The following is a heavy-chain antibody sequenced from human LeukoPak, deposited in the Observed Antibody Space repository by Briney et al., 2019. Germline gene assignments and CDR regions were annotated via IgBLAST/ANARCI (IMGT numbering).Heavy chain of an antibody. CDR1: GGSVSSGSYY. CDR2: IYYTGST. CDR3: ARFYYDSSGFYYYFDY. D-gene: IGHD3-22*01. J-gene: IGHJ4*02. V-gene: IGHV4-61*01. Sequence: PSETLSLTCTVSGGSVSSGSYYWSWIRQPPGKGLEWVGYIYYTGSTNYNPSPKSRVTISVDTSKNQFSLKLSSVTAADTAVYYCARFYYDSSGFYYYFDYWGQGALVTVSS.